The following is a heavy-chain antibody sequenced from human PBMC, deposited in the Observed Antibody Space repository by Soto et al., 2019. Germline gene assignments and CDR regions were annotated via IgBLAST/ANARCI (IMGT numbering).Heavy chain of an antibody. J-gene: IGHJ6*02. CDR1: GGTFSSYA. Sequence: SVKVSCKASGGTFSSYAISWVRQAPGQGLEWMGGIIPIFGTANYAQEFQGRVTITADESTSTAYMELSSLRSEDTAVYYCARELYSGYAHYYYYGMDVWGQGTTVTVSS. V-gene: IGHV1-69*13. CDR3: ARELYSGYAHYYYYGMDV. D-gene: IGHD5-12*01. CDR2: IIPIFGTA.